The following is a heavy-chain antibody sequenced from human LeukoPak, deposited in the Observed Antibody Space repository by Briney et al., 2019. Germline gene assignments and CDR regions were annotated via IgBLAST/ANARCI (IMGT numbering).Heavy chain of an antibody. V-gene: IGHV3-7*01. Sequence: GGSLRLSCTASGFIFSDFWMSWVRQAPGKGLEWVANIKQDGSEKYYVDSVKGRFTLSRDNAKNSLYLQMNSLRAEDTAVYYCARDSGYSSSWSPGGMDVWGQGTTVTVSS. J-gene: IGHJ6*02. CDR2: IKQDGSEK. CDR3: ARDSGYSSSWSPGGMDV. D-gene: IGHD6-13*01. CDR1: GFIFSDFW.